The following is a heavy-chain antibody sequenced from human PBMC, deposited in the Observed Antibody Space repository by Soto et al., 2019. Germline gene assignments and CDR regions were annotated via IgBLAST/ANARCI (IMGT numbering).Heavy chain of an antibody. CDR3: ARDLRTHWVGVGYNWFDP. V-gene: IGHV1-69*01. J-gene: IGHJ5*02. CDR1: GGTFSSYA. D-gene: IGHD3-16*01. Sequence: QVQLVQSGAEVKKPGSSVKVSCKASGGTFSSYAISWVRQAPGQGLEWMGGIIPIFGTANYAQKFQGRVTITADESTSTAYMELSSLRSEDTAVYYGARDLRTHWVGVGYNWFDPWGQGTLVTVSS. CDR2: IIPIFGTA.